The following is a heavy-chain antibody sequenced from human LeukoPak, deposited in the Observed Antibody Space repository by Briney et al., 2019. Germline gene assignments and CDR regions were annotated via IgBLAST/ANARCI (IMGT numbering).Heavy chain of an antibody. D-gene: IGHD2-2*01. J-gene: IGHJ6*02. CDR3: ARASMHYYYYYGMDV. V-gene: IGHV4-59*01. Sequence: SETLSLTCTVSGGSNSSYYWSWIRQPPGKGLEWIGYIYYSGSTNYNPSLKSRVTISVDTSKNQFSLKLSSVTAADTAVYYCARASMHYYYYYGMDVWGQGTTVTVSS. CDR2: IYYSGST. CDR1: GGSNSSYY.